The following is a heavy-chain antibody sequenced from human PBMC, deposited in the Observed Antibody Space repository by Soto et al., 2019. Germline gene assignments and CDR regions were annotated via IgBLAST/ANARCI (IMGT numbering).Heavy chain of an antibody. CDR2: ISYDGSNK. D-gene: IGHD1-1*01. CDR3: AKDWALTPKSSATHQYYFDY. CDR1: GFTFSSYG. V-gene: IGHV3-30*18. J-gene: IGHJ4*02. Sequence: QVQLVESGGGVVQPGRSLRLSCAASGFTFSSYGMHWVRQAPGKGLEWVAVISYDGSNKYYADSVKGRFTISRDNSKNTLYLQMNSLRAEDTAVYYCAKDWALTPKSSATHQYYFDYWGQGTLVTVSS.